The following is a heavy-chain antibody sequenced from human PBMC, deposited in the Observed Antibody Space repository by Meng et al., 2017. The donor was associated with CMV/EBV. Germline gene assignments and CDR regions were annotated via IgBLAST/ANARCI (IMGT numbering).Heavy chain of an antibody. Sequence: QLQVGESGAEVKKPGASVKVSCKASGYTFNSYGISWVRQAPGQGLEWMGWISAYNGNTNYAQKLQGRVTMTTDTSTSTAYMELRSLRSDDTAVYYCARMEVGGGSCYSDYWGQGTLVTVSS. D-gene: IGHD2-15*01. CDR1: GYTFNSYG. V-gene: IGHV1-18*01. J-gene: IGHJ4*02. CDR3: ARMEVGGGSCYSDY. CDR2: ISAYNGNT.